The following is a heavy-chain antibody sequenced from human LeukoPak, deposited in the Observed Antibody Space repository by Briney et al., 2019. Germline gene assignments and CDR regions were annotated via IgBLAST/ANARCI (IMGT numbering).Heavy chain of an antibody. Sequence: SETLSLTCTVSGGSIRSYYWRWIRQPPGKGLECIGYIYYSGSTNYNPSLKSRVTISVGTSKNQFSLKLSTVTAADTAVYYCARAAPLGGYCSSTSCPGFWFDPWGQGTLVTVSS. CDR3: ARAAPLGGYCSSTSCPGFWFDP. CDR1: GGSIRSYY. CDR2: IYYSGST. D-gene: IGHD2-2*01. V-gene: IGHV4-59*01. J-gene: IGHJ5*02.